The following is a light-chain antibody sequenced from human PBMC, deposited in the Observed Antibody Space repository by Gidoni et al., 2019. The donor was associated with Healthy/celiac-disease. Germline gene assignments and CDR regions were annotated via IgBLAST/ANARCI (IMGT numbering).Light chain of an antibody. CDR2: GNG. CDR1: RSNIGAGYD. CDR3: QSYDSSLSVV. V-gene: IGLV1-40*01. J-gene: IGLJ2*01. Sequence: QSVLTQPPSVSGGPRRGVTISCTGGRSNIGAGYDVHWYPQLPGTAPKLLISGNGNRPSGVPDRFFGSKSCTSASLAITGLQAEYEADYYCQSYDSSLSVVFGGGTKLTVL.